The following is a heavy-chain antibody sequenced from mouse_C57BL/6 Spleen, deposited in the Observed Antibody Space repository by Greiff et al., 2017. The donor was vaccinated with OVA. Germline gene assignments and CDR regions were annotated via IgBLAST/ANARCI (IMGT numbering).Heavy chain of an antibody. J-gene: IGHJ4*01. V-gene: IGHV2-5*01. CDR1: GFSLTSYG. Sequence: QVQLQQSGPGLVQPSQCLSITCTVSGFSLTSYGVHWVRQSPGKGLEWLGVIWRGGSTDYNAAFMSRLSITKDNSKSQVFFKMNRLQADDTAIYCCANGSGYDYAMDYWGQGTSVTVSS. D-gene: IGHD2-4*01. CDR3: ANGSGYDYAMDY. CDR2: IWRGGST.